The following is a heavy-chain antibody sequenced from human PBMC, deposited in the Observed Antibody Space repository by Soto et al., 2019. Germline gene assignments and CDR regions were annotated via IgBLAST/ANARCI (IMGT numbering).Heavy chain of an antibody. CDR2: ISYSGST. CDR1: AGSISTINYY. Sequence: QVQLQESGPGLVRPSQTLSLTCTVSAGSISTINYYWSWIRQHPEKGLEWIGYISYSGSTFYHSSLKCRVTISLDTSKKQFSPTLTSVTAADTSVYYCARSAQWDGFDPWGQGTMVTVSS. CDR3: ARSAQWDGFDP. D-gene: IGHD2-8*01. J-gene: IGHJ3*01. V-gene: IGHV4-31*03.